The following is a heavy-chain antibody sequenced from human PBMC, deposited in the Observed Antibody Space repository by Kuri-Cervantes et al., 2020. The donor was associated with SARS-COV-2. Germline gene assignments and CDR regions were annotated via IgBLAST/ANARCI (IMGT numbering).Heavy chain of an antibody. J-gene: IGHJ6*03. V-gene: IGHV1-2*02. CDR3: ARGVFITNPPSYYYYMDV. Sequence: ASVKVSCKAPETTFPNYDINWVRQAPGRGLEWMGWINPNSGGTNYAQKFQGRVTMTRDTSISTAYMELSRLRSDDTAVYYCARGVFITNPPSYYYYMDVWGKGTTVTVSS. D-gene: IGHD3-3*01. CDR1: ETTFPNYD. CDR2: INPNSGGT.